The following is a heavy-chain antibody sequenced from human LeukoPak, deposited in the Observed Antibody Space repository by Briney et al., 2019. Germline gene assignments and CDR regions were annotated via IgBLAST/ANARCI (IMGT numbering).Heavy chain of an antibody. CDR3: SRERAGYYSDY. V-gene: IGHV3-64*02. CDR1: GFAFSTYT. Sequence: GGSLRLSCAASGFAFSTYTMQWVRQAPGKGLEFVPLITGTGTTTVYTDSVKGRFTISRDNSKSTLYLQMGSLRAEDMAVYYCSRERAGYYSDYWGQGTLVTVSS. CDR2: ITGTGTTT. D-gene: IGHD2-15*01. J-gene: IGHJ4*02.